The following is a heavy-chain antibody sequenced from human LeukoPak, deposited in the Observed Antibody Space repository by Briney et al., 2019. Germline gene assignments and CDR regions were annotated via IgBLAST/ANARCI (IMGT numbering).Heavy chain of an antibody. Sequence: PGGSLRLSCAASGFTFDDYAMHWVRQAPWKGLEWVSGISWNSGSIGYADSVKGRFTISRDNAKNSLYLQMNSLRAEDTALYYCAKDRGIVAGLFDYWGQGTLVTVSS. CDR1: GFTFDDYA. CDR2: ISWNSGSI. V-gene: IGHV3-9*01. D-gene: IGHD5-12*01. J-gene: IGHJ4*02. CDR3: AKDRGIVAGLFDY.